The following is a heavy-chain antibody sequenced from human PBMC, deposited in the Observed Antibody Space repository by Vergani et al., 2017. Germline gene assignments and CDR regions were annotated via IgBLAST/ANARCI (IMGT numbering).Heavy chain of an antibody. V-gene: IGHV1-18*01. CDR1: GYTFTSYG. CDR2: ISAYNGNT. D-gene: IGHD2-2*01. CDR3: ARDRYQLHPYYDYGMDV. Sequence: QVQLVQSGAEVKKPGASVKVSCKASGYTFTSYGISWVRQAPGQGLEWMGWISAYNGNTNYAQKLQGRFTMTTDTSTSTSYMELRSLRSDDTAVYYCARDRYQLHPYYDYGMDVWGQGTTVTVS. J-gene: IGHJ6*02.